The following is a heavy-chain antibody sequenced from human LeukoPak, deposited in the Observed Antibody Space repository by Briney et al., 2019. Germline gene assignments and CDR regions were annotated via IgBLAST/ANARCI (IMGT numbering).Heavy chain of an antibody. CDR3: ARHLYYYYMGV. CDR1: GGSISPNY. J-gene: IGHJ6*03. Sequence: PSETLSLTCSVPGGSISPNYWSWIRQPPGGGLGWVGNIYYSGSTNYNPSLKSRVTISVDTSKNHFSQRLSSVTAADTAVYYCARHLYYYYMGVWGKGTTVTVSS. V-gene: IGHV4-59*08. CDR2: IYYSGST.